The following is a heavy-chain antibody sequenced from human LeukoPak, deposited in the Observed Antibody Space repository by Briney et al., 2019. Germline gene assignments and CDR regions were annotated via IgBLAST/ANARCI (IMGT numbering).Heavy chain of an antibody. CDR1: GFTFTTHW. D-gene: IGHD5-12*01. V-gene: IGHV3-74*01. CDR2: IKPDGSDT. J-gene: IGHJ4*02. CDR3: ARGKYGGYFIDY. Sequence: GGSLRLSCGASGFTFTTHWIHWVRQAPGKGLVWVSRIKPDGSDTNYADSVKGRFTISRDNAKNTVFLQMNSLRAEDTAVYYCARGKYGGYFIDYWGQGTLVTVSS.